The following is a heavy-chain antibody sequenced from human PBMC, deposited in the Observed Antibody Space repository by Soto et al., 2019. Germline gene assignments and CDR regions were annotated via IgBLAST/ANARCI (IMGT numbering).Heavy chain of an antibody. CDR3: ARRSYGGWYFDY. J-gene: IGHJ4*02. CDR1: GGSISSSSYY. V-gene: IGHV4-39*01. CDR2: IYYSGST. Sequence: SETLSLTCTVSGGSISSSSYYWGWIRQPPGKGLEWIGSIYYSGSTYYNPSLKSRVTISVDTSKNQFSLKLSSVTAADTAVYYCARRSYGGWYFDYWGQGTLVT. D-gene: IGHD4-17*01.